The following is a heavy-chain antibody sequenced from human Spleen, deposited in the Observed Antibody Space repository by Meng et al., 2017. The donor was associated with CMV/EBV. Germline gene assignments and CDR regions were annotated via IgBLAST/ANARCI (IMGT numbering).Heavy chain of an antibody. CDR1: GYTFTSYY. CDR3: ARDLRPGTTIFGVRSVHYGMDV. D-gene: IGHD3-3*01. J-gene: IGHJ6*02. V-gene: IGHV1-46*01. Sequence: ASVKVSCKASGYTFTSYYMHWVRQAPGQGLEWMGIINPSGGSTSYAQKFQGRVTMTRDTSTSTVYMELSRLRSDDTAVYYCARDLRPGTTIFGVRSVHYGMDVWGQGTTVTVSS. CDR2: INPSGGST.